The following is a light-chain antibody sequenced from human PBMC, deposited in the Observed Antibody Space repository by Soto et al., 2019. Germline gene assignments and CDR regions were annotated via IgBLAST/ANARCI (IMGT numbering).Light chain of an antibody. CDR3: QQYIKWPWT. CDR2: GAS. V-gene: IGKV3-15*01. Sequence: IVMTQSPATLSVSPGERGTLSCRASQSVSSDLAWYQQKPGQAPRLFIYGASTRATGIPARFSGSGSGTEFTLTISSLQSEDFAVYYCQQYIKWPWTFGQGTKVDIK. J-gene: IGKJ1*01. CDR1: QSVSSD.